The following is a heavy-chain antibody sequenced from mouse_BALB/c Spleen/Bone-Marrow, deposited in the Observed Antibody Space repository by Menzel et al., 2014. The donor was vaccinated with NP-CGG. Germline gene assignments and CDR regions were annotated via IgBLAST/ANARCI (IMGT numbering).Heavy chain of an antibody. V-gene: IGHV5-12-1*01. J-gene: IGHJ1*01. D-gene: IGHD1-2*01. CDR1: GFAFSSYD. CDR3: ARHGYGYVDFDV. CDR2: ISSGGGST. Sequence: DVKLVESGGGLVKPGGSLKLSCAASGFAFSSYDMSWVRQTPEKRLEWVAYISSGGGSTYYPNTVKGRFTISRYNAKSSLYLEMRSLKSEDTAKYYCARHGYGYVDFDVWGAGTTVTVSS.